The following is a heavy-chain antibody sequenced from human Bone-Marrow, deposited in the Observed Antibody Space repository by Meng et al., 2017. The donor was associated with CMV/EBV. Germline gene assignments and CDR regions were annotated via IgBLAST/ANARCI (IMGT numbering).Heavy chain of an antibody. V-gene: IGHV1-2*02. CDR2: INPNSGGT. D-gene: IGHD6-13*01. J-gene: IGHJ4*02. CDR3: ATPGIAAAGTVLYERNRRYYFDY. Sequence: ASVKVSCKASGYTFTGYYMHWVRQAPGQGLEWMGWINPNSGGTNYAQKFQGRVTMTRDTSISTAYMELSSLRSEDTAVYYCATPGIAAAGTVLYERNRRYYFDYWGQGTLVTVSS. CDR1: GYTFTGYY.